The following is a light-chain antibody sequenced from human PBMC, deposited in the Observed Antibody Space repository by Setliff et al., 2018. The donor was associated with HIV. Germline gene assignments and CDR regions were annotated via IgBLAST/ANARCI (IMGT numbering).Light chain of an antibody. CDR2: ANN. Sequence: QSALAQPPSVSGAPGQRVTISCTGSSSNIGAGFDVHWYQQVPGTAPKLLIYANNNRPSGVPDRFSGSNSGTSASLAITGLLPQDEGDYYCQSYDRSLNSVVFGGGTQLTVL. V-gene: IGLV1-40*01. J-gene: IGLJ2*01. CDR1: SSNIGAGFD. CDR3: QSYDRSLNSVV.